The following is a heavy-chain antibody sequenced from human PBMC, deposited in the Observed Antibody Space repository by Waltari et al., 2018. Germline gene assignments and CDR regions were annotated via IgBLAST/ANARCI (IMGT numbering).Heavy chain of an antibody. J-gene: IGHJ4*02. V-gene: IGHV4-38-2*01. D-gene: IGHD6-13*01. CDR1: GYSISSGYY. CDR2: IYHSGST. Sequence: QVQLQESGPGLVKPSETLSLTCAVSGYSISSGYYWGWIRQPPGKGLEWIGSIYHSGSTYYNPSLKSRVTISVDTSKNQFSLKLSSVTAADTAVYYCARVPIAAAGTLKSYYFDYWGQGTLVTVSS. CDR3: ARVPIAAAGTLKSYYFDY.